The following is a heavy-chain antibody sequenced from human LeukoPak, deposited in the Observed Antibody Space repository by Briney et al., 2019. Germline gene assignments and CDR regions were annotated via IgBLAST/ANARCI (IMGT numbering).Heavy chain of an antibody. CDR1: GGSISSGSYY. CDR2: IYTSGST. CDR3: ARVATQLNWNLNWFDP. J-gene: IGHJ5*02. V-gene: IGHV4-61*02. Sequence: SETLSLTCTVSGGSISSGSYYWSWIRQPAGKGLEWIGRIYTSGSTNYNPSLKSRVTISVDTSKNQFSLKLSSVTAADTAVYYCARVATQLNWNLNWFDPWGQGTLVTVSS. D-gene: IGHD1-1*01.